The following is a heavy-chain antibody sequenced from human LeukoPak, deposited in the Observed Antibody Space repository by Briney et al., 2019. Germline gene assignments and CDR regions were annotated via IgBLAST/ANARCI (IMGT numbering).Heavy chain of an antibody. V-gene: IGHV3-9*01. Sequence: GGSLRLSCAASGFTFDDYAMHWVRQAPGKGLEWVSGISWNSGSIGYADSVKGRFTISRDNAKNTLYLQMDSLRAEDTAVYYCARGGARFYGMDAWGQGTTVIVSS. CDR2: ISWNSGSI. J-gene: IGHJ6*02. CDR3: ARGGARFYGMDA. D-gene: IGHD3-3*01. CDR1: GFTFDDYA.